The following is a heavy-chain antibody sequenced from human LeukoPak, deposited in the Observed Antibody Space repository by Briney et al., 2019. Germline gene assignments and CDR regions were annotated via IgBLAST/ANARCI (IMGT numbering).Heavy chain of an antibody. D-gene: IGHD2-2*01. CDR3: ARVAGCSSTSCFSDYYYYMDV. CDR1: GYTFTGYY. J-gene: IGHJ6*03. V-gene: IGHV1-2*02. CDR2: INPNSGGT. Sequence: GASVKVSCKASGYTFTGYYMHWVRQAPGQGLEWMGWINPNSGGTNYAQKFQGRVTMTRDTSINTAYMELSRLRSDDTAVYYCARVAGCSSTSCFSDYYYYMDVWGKGTTVTVSS.